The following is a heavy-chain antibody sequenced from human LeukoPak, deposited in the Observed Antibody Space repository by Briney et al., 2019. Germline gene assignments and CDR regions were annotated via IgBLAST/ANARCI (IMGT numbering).Heavy chain of an antibody. J-gene: IGHJ4*02. Sequence: PGGSLRLSCAASGFTFSSYAMHWVRQAPGKGLEWVAVISYDGSNKYYADSVKGRFTISRDNSKNTLYLQMNSLRAEDTAVYYCAKDLRIAAAGTKGIIDYWGQGTLVTVSS. CDR1: GFTFSSYA. CDR3: AKDLRIAAAGTKGIIDY. CDR2: ISYDGSNK. D-gene: IGHD6-13*01. V-gene: IGHV3-30*04.